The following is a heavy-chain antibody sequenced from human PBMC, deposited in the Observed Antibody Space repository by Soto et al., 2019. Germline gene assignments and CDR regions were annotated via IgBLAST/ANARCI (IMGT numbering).Heavy chain of an antibody. CDR2: ISGSGSHT. CDR1: GFIFSDYY. D-gene: IGHD6-13*01. Sequence: QVQLVESGGGLVKPGGSLRLSCAASGFIFSDYYMSWIRQAPGKGLEWLSYISGSGSHTNYADSVRGRFTISRDNAKNSLYLQMNSLRAEDSAVYYCARVTSAAPEYLWGRGTLVTVSS. CDR3: ARVTSAAPEYL. J-gene: IGHJ2*01. V-gene: IGHV3-11*05.